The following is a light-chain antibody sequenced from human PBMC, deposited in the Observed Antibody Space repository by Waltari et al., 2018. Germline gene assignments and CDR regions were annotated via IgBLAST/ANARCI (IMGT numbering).Light chain of an antibody. CDR3: QVWDSSPETVV. CDR2: DDN. V-gene: IGLV3-21*01. Sequence: SYVLTQPPSASVAPGKPATIAWGGNNVGGKSVQWYQQKPGQAPVLVVHDDNARPSGIPDRFSGSNSGDTATLTISRVEVGDEADYYCQVWDSSPETVVFGGGTKLTVL. CDR1: NVGGKS. J-gene: IGLJ2*01.